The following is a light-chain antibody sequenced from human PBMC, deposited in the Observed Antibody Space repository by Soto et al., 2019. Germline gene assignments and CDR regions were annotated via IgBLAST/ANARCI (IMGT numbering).Light chain of an antibody. J-gene: IGLJ3*02. Sequence: QSVLTQPPSASGTPGQSVTISCSGSSSNIGSNYVYWYQQLPGTAPKLLIYGNSNRPSGVPDRFSGSKSGTSASLAITGLQAEDEADYYCQSYDSSLSGWVFGGGTKVTVL. V-gene: IGLV1-40*01. CDR3: QSYDSSLSGWV. CDR1: SSNIGSNY. CDR2: GNS.